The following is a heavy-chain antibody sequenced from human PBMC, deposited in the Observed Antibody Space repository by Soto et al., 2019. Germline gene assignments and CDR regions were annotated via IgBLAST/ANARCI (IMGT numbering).Heavy chain of an antibody. CDR1: GFTFSSYS. D-gene: IGHD6-13*01. Sequence: VGSLRLSCAASGFTFSSYSMNWVRQAPGKGLEWVSSISSSSSYIYYADSVKGRFTISRDNAKNSLYLQMNSLRAEDTAVYYCARDEWEPGIAAAGTVYYGMDVWGQGTTVTVSS. CDR2: ISSSSSYI. V-gene: IGHV3-21*01. J-gene: IGHJ6*02. CDR3: ARDEWEPGIAAAGTVYYGMDV.